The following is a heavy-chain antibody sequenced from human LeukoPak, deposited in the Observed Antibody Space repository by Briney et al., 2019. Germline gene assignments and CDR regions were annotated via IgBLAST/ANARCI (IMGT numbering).Heavy chain of an antibody. CDR2: INHSGST. Sequence: SETLSLTCAVYGGSFSGYYWSWVRQPPGKGLEWIGEINHSGSTNYNPSLKSRVTISVDTSKNQFSLKLSSVTAADTAVYYCARDMRTIYYYGMDVWGQGTTVTVSS. V-gene: IGHV4-34*01. J-gene: IGHJ6*02. D-gene: IGHD2-2*01. CDR3: ARDMRTIYYYGMDV. CDR1: GGSFSGYY.